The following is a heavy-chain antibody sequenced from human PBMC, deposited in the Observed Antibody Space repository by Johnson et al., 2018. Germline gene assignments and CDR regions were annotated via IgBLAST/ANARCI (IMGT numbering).Heavy chain of an antibody. J-gene: IGHJ6*03. CDR1: GFIFSSYT. V-gene: IGHV3-21*05. CDR3: VRGDLEKATIRYGMDV. D-gene: IGHD5-24*01. Sequence: VQLVQSGGGLVKPGDSLRLSCAASGFIFSSYTMNWVRQAPGKGLEWLSYSGRSGSVVGYADSVKGRFTISRDDGKNSMYLQMNSLRVEDTAGYYCVRGDLEKATIRYGMDVWGKGTTVTVSS. CDR2: SGRSGSVV.